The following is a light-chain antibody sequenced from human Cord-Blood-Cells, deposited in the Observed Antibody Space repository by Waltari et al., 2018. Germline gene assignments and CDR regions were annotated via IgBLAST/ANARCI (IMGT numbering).Light chain of an antibody. J-gene: IGLJ1*01. Sequence: SYELTQPPSVSVSPGQTASITCSGDKLGDKYACWYQQKPGQSPVLVIYQDSNRTSGIPERFSGSSSGNTATLTISGTQAMDEADYYCQAWDSSTLYVFGTGTKVTVL. CDR3: QAWDSSTLYV. V-gene: IGLV3-1*01. CDR2: QDS. CDR1: KLGDKY.